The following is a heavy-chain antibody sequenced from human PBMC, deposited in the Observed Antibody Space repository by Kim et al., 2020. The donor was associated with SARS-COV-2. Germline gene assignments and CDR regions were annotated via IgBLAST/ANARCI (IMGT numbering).Heavy chain of an antibody. CDR1: GFTFSSYG. CDR2: IWYDGSKK. CDR3: ARDLVKAAAGTRYYFDY. Sequence: GGSLRLSCAASGFTFSSYGMHWVRQAPGKGLEWVAVIWYDGSKKYYADSVKGRFTISRDNSKNTLYLQMNSLRAEDTAVYYCARDLVKAAAGTRYYFDYWGQGTLVTVSS. D-gene: IGHD6-13*01. J-gene: IGHJ4*02. V-gene: IGHV3-33*01.